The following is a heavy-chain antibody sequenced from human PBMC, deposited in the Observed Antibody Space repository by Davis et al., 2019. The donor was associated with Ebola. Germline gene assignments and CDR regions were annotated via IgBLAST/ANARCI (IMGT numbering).Heavy chain of an antibody. D-gene: IGHD3-10*01. Sequence: GESLKIPCAASGFTFSRHGMHWVRQAPGKGLEWVAVIWHDGSNKYYAESVRGRFTVSRDNAKSTVDLQMDNLRVEDTAVYYCVRELGYGAGRTNFDPWGRGTLVTVSS. CDR3: VRELGYGAGRTNFDP. J-gene: IGHJ5*02. CDR2: IWHDGSNK. V-gene: IGHV3-33*01. CDR1: GFTFSRHG.